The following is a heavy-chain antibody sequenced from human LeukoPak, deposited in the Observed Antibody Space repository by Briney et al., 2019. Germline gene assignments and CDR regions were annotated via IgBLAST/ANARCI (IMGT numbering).Heavy chain of an antibody. CDR2: IYHTGST. CDR3: GSCLYDFWGGYPVSATF. D-gene: IGHD3-3*01. Sequence: SETLSLTCGVSGYSISSGYYWGWIRQPPGKGLEWIGSIYHTGSTYYNPSLKSRVTISVDTSKNQFSLKLGSVTAADTAVYYCGSCLYDFWGGYPVSATFWGQGTLVTVSS. CDR1: GYSISSGYY. J-gene: IGHJ4*02. V-gene: IGHV4-38-2*01.